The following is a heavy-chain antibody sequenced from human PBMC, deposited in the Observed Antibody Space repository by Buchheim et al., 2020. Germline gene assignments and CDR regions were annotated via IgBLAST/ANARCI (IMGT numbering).Heavy chain of an antibody. Sequence: QVQLVQSGAEVKKPGSSVKVSCKASGGTFSSYAISWVRQAPGQGLEWMGGIIPIFGTANYAQKFQGRVTITADESTSTAYMELSSLRSEDTAVYYCASTGGSLYNWKSRGENYYYYMDVWGKGTT. CDR1: GGTFSSYA. J-gene: IGHJ6*03. D-gene: IGHD1-20*01. CDR2: IIPIFGTA. V-gene: IGHV1-69*01. CDR3: ASTGGSLYNWKSRGENYYYYMDV.